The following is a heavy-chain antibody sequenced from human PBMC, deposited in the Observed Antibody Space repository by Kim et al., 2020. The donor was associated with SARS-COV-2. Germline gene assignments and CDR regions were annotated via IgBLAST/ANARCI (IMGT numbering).Heavy chain of an antibody. CDR1: GFTFSSYA. CDR2: IYSGGSST. CDR3: AKVGPRHSGYYLMGDAFDI. D-gene: IGHD3-22*01. Sequence: GGSLRLSCAASGFTFSSYAMSWVRQAPGKGLEWVSVIYSGGSSTYYADSVKSRFTISRDNSKNTLYLQMNSLRAEDTAVYYCAKVGPRHSGYYLMGDAFDIWGQGTMVTVSS. J-gene: IGHJ3*02. V-gene: IGHV3-23*03.